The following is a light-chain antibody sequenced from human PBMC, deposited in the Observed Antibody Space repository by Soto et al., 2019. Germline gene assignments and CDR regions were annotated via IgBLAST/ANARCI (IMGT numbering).Light chain of an antibody. V-gene: IGKV1-6*01. CDR1: QDIRTE. CDR3: LQDCPSPRT. Sequence: AIQMTQSPSSLSASVGDRITITCRASQDIRTELGWYQQKPGTAPTLLIYGTSTLQSGVPSRFSGSGSGTDFTLNISSLQHEDFATSYRLQDCPSPRTFGRGTKVETK. J-gene: IGKJ4*02. CDR2: GTS.